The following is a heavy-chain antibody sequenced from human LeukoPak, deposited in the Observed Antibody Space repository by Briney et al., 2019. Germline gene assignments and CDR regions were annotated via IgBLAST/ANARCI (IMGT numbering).Heavy chain of an antibody. V-gene: IGHV4-34*01. CDR1: GGSFSGYY. Sequence: SETLSLTCAVYGGSFSGYYWSWIRQPPGKGLEWIGEINHSGSTYYNPSLKSRVTISVDTSKNQFSLKLSSVTAADTAVYYCAREYGGEMAFDYWGQGTLVTVSS. J-gene: IGHJ4*02. CDR2: INHSGST. CDR3: AREYGGEMAFDY. D-gene: IGHD5-24*01.